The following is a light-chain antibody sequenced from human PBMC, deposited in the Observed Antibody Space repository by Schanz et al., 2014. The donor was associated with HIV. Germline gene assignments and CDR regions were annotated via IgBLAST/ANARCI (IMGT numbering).Light chain of an antibody. V-gene: IGKV3-15*01. CDR1: QSVSSN. Sequence: EIVMTQSPVTLSVSPGERATLSCRASQSVSSNLAWYQQKPGQAPRLLIYGASTRATDIPARFSGSGSGTDFTLTISSLQPEGFATYYCQQLSSYPWTFGQGTKVEIK. J-gene: IGKJ1*01. CDR3: QQLSSYPWT. CDR2: GAS.